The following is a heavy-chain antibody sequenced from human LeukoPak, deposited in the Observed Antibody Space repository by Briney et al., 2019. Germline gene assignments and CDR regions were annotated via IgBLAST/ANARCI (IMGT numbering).Heavy chain of an antibody. D-gene: IGHD3-3*01. Sequence: PSETLSLTCTVSGGSISSSSYYRGWIRQPPGKGLEWIGSIYYSGSTYYNPSLKSRVTISVDTSKNQFSLKLSSVTAADTAVYYCARLGHDFWSGYYLSYWGQGTLVTVSS. V-gene: IGHV4-39*01. CDR2: IYYSGST. CDR3: ARLGHDFWSGYYLSY. CDR1: GGSISSSSYY. J-gene: IGHJ4*02.